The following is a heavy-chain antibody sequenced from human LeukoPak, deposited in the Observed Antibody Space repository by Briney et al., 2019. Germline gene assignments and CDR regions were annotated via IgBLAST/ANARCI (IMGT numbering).Heavy chain of an antibody. J-gene: IGHJ2*01. V-gene: IGHV1-2*02. CDR2: INPNSGGT. CDR3: ARDVYTSGWRYFDL. CDR1: GYTFTGYY. D-gene: IGHD6-19*01. Sequence: ASVKVSCKASGYTFTGYYMRWVRQAPGQGLEWMGWINPNSGGTNYAQKFQGRVTMTRDTSISTAYMELSRLRSDDTAVYYCARDVYTSGWRYFDLWGHGTLVTVSS.